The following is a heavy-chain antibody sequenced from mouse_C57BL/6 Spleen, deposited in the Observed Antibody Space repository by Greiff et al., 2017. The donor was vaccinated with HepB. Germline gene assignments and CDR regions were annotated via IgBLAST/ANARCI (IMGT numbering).Heavy chain of an antibody. CDR3: ARYDGTIRTWFAY. V-gene: IGHV1-55*01. CDR2: IYPGSGST. Sequence: VQLQQSGAELVKPGASVKMSCKASGYTFTSYWITWVKQRPGQGLEWIGDIYPGSGSTNYNEKFKSKATLTVDTSSRTASMTLSSLTSEDSAVYYCARYDGTIRTWFAYLGQGTLVTVSA. CDR1: GYTFTSYW. J-gene: IGHJ3*01. D-gene: IGHD1-1*01.